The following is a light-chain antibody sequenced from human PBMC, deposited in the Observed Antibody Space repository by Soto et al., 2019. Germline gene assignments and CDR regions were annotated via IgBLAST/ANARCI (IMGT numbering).Light chain of an antibody. CDR3: QPYGSSPTYT. CDR1: QSVSSSY. V-gene: IGKV3-20*01. Sequence: EIVLTQSPGTLSLSPGERATLSCRASQSVSSSYLAWYQQKPGQAPRLLIYGASGRATAIPDRFSGSGSGSDFTLTISRLEPEAFAVYYCQPYGSSPTYTFGQGTKLEIK. CDR2: GAS. J-gene: IGKJ2*01.